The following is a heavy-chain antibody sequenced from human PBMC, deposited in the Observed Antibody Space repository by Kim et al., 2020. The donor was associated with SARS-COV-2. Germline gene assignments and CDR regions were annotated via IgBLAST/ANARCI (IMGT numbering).Heavy chain of an antibody. V-gene: IGHV4-39*01. Sequence: LKSRVTISVDTSKNQFSLKLSSVTAADTAVYYCARFVRYFSSASCYVFDYWGQGTLVTVSS. J-gene: IGHJ4*02. CDR3: ARFVRYFSSASCYVFDY. D-gene: IGHD2-2*01.